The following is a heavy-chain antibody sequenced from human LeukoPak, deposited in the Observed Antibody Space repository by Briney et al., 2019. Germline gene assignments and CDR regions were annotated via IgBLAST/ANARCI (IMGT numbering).Heavy chain of an antibody. D-gene: IGHD3-22*01. Sequence: ASVKVSCKASGYTFTSYYMHWVRQAPGQGLEWMGIINPSGGSTSYAQKFQGRVTMTRDTSTSTVYMELSRLRSDDTAVYYCAIYYYDSSGYFHFDYWGQGTLATVSS. CDR1: GYTFTSYY. CDR3: AIYYYDSSGYFHFDY. CDR2: INPSGGST. V-gene: IGHV1-46*01. J-gene: IGHJ4*02.